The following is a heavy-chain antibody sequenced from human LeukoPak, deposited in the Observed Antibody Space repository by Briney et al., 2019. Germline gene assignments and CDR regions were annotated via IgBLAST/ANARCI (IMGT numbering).Heavy chain of an antibody. CDR2: ISSSSSYI. V-gene: IGHV3-21*01. D-gene: IGHD2-15*01. CDR1: GFTFSSYS. J-gene: IGHJ3*02. CDR3: AKLYCSGGSCLNAFDI. Sequence: PGGSLRLSCAASGFTFSSYSMNWVRQAPGKGLEWVSSISSSSSYIYYADSVKGRFTISRDNAKNSLYLQMNSLRAEDTAVYYCAKLYCSGGSCLNAFDIWGQGTMVTVSS.